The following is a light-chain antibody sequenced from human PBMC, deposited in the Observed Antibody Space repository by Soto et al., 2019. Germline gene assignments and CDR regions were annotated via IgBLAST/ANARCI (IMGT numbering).Light chain of an antibody. CDR3: QQYGNSPLT. V-gene: IGKV3-20*01. J-gene: IGKJ4*01. Sequence: LVQSPCTLSLYKGERATLSCRASQSVSSSYLAWYQQRPGQAPRLLIYGASNRATGIPDRFSGSGSGTDFTLTISSLEPEDFAVYFCQQYGNSPLTFGGGTKVDIK. CDR1: QSVSSSY. CDR2: GAS.